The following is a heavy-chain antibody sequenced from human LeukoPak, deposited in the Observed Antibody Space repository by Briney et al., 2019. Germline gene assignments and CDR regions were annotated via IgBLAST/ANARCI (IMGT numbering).Heavy chain of an antibody. CDR2: IRNDGSYK. J-gene: IGHJ4*02. D-gene: IGHD6-6*01. V-gene: IGHV3-30*02. CDR1: GFTFSGYG. CDR3: AKDLLQWEQLVGN. Sequence: GGSLRLSCATSGFTFSGYGMHWVRQAPGKGLEWVAFIRNDGSYKYCADSVKGRFTISRDNSKNTLYLQMNSLRGEDTALYYCAKDLLQWEQLVGNWGQGTLVTVSS.